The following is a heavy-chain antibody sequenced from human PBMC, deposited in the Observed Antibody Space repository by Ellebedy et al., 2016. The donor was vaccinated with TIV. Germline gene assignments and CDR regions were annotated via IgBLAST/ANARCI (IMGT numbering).Heavy chain of an antibody. V-gene: IGHV3-30*03. D-gene: IGHD4-23*01. CDR1: GFTFSNYG. CDR2: ISYDGSNA. Sequence: GGSLRLXXAASGFTFSNYGLHWVRQAPGKGLEWVAVISYDGSNAFYADSVKGRFTISRDNSKNTLYLQINSLRAEDTAVYYCTHQQSGPGNYWYFDLWGRGTLVTVSS. J-gene: IGHJ2*01. CDR3: THQQSGPGNYWYFDL.